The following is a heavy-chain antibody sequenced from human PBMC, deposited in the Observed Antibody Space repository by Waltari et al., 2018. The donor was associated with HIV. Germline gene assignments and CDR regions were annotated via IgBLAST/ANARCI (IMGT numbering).Heavy chain of an antibody. J-gene: IGHJ6*02. CDR3: VRDMSDTPVGPDMDV. D-gene: IGHD5-18*01. CDR2: MNAANGNT. Sequence: QVQFVQSGAEVKKPGASVKVSCKTSGYSFTRYPMHWVRQAPGQRLEWMGWMNAANGNTKYSRKFQGRVTITRDTSASTAYMELSSLRSEDTAVYYYVRDMSDTPVGPDMDVWGQGTTVTVSS. V-gene: IGHV1-3*01. CDR1: GYSFTRYP.